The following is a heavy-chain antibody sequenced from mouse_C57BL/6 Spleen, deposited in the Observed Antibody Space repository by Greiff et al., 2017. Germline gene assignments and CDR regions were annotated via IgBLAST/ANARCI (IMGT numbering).Heavy chain of an antibody. CDR3: ARDSSDGCFDY. Sequence: DVHLVESEGGLVQPGSSMKLSCTASGFTFSDYYMAWVRQVPEKGLEWVANINYDGSSTYYLDSLKSRFIISRDNAKNILYLQMSSLKSEDTATYYCARDSSDGCFDYWGQGTTLTVSS. CDR2: INYDGSST. J-gene: IGHJ2*01. D-gene: IGHD2-3*01. CDR1: GFTFSDYY. V-gene: IGHV5-16*01.